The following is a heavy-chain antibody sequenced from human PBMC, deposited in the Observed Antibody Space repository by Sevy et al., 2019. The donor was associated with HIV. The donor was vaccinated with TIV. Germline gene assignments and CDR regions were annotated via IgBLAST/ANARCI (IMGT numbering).Heavy chain of an antibody. J-gene: IGHJ6*02. CDR3: AREGYYYRTETYRSANYYGMDV. CDR1: GYTFSSYG. D-gene: IGHD3-22*01. CDR2: ISDYNGYT. V-gene: IGHV1-18*01. Sequence: ASVKVSCQASGYTFSSYGISWVRQAPGQGLAWMGWISDYNGYTNYAHKFQGRVTMSTETSTRAAYMELRSLGSDETDVDFCAREGYYYRTETYRSANYYGMDVWGQGTAVTVSS.